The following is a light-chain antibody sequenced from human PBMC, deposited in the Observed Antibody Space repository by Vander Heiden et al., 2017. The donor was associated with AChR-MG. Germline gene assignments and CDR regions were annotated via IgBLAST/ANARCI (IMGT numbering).Light chain of an antibody. CDR1: SRDVGYYDL. CDR2: EVS. Sequence: QSALTQPASVSGSPGQSITISCPGTSRDVGYYDLVSWFQQHPGKAPQLMIYEVSNRPSGSSNRFSGSKSGNTASLTIAGLQAEDEAEYYCSSYTSSSTLIFGGGTMLTVL. J-gene: IGLJ2*01. CDR3: SSYTSSSTLI. V-gene: IGLV2-14*01.